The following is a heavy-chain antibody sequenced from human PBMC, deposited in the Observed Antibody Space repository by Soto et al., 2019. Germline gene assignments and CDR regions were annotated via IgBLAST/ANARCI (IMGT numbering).Heavy chain of an antibody. CDR2: IYYSGST. D-gene: IGHD3-22*01. Sequence: QVQLQESGPGLVKPSQTLSLTCTVSGGSISSGGYYWSWIRQHPGKGLEWIGYIYYSGSTYYNPGHKRRVTISVDTSKHQCSLELSSGTAADTAVYYCARGHGSSGYYSTNWFDPWGQGTLVTVSS. CDR3: ARGHGSSGYYSTNWFDP. V-gene: IGHV4-31*03. J-gene: IGHJ5*02. CDR1: GGSISSGGYY.